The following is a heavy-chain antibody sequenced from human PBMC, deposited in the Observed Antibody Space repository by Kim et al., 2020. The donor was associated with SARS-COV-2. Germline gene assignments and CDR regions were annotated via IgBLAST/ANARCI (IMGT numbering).Heavy chain of an antibody. CDR3: AGRQQLEIDY. Sequence: NYNPSLKSRVTISVDPSKNQFSLKLSSVTAADTAVYYCAGRQQLEIDYWGQGTLVTVSS. V-gene: IGHV4-59*01. D-gene: IGHD6-13*01. J-gene: IGHJ4*02.